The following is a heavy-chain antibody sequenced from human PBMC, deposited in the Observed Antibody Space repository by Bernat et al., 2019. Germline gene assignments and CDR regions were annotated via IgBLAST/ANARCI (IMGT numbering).Heavy chain of an antibody. CDR3: ARGRLYCSGGSCYGTPLTNWFDP. CDR2: INHSGST. D-gene: IGHD2-15*01. CDR1: GGSFSGYY. J-gene: IGHJ5*02. Sequence: QVQLQQWGAGLLKPSETLSLTCAVYGGSFSGYYWSWIRQPPGKGLEWIGEINHSGSTNYNPSLKSRVTISVDTSKNQCSLKLSSVTDADTAVYYCARGRLYCSGGSCYGTPLTNWFDPWGQGTLVTVSS. V-gene: IGHV4-34*01.